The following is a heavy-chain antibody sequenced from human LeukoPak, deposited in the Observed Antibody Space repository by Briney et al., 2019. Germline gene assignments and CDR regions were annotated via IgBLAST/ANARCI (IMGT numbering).Heavy chain of an antibody. D-gene: IGHD2-21*01. CDR1: GYTFTSYG. Sequence: ASVKVSCKASGYTFTSYGISWVRQAPGQGLEWMGWISAYNGNTNYAQKLQGRVTMTTDTSTSTAYMELRSLRSDDTAVYYRARDLYPLAYCGGDCYGRYFQHWGQGTLVTVSS. CDR2: ISAYNGNT. J-gene: IGHJ1*01. CDR3: ARDLYPLAYCGGDCYGRYFQH. V-gene: IGHV1-18*01.